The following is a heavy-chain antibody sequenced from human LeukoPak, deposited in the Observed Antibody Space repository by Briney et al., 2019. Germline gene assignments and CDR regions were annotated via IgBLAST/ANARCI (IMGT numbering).Heavy chain of an antibody. J-gene: IGHJ4*01. CDR2: VSFDGSKK. CDR1: GFTLSNYA. Sequence: PGGSLRLSCAASGFTLSNYAIHWVRQAPGKGLDWVAVVSFDGSKKYYADSVKGRFTISRDNSKNTLYLQMNTLRPDDTAVYYCTRAKRGPFDYWGQGTLVTVSS. V-gene: IGHV3-30-3*01. CDR3: TRAKRGPFDY.